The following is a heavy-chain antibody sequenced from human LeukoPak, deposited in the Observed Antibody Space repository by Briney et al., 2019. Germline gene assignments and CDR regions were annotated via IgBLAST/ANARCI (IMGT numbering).Heavy chain of an antibody. V-gene: IGHV3-21*01. J-gene: IGHJ4*02. CDR2: ISSSSSYI. CDR3: ARFRSYSYYFDY. Sequence: GGSLRLSCAASGFTFSSYSMNWVRQAPGKGLEWVSSISSSSSYIYYADSVKGRFTISRDNAKNSLYLQMNSLRAEDTAVYYCARFRSYSYYFDYWGQGMLVTVSS. D-gene: IGHD1-26*01. CDR1: GFTFSSYS.